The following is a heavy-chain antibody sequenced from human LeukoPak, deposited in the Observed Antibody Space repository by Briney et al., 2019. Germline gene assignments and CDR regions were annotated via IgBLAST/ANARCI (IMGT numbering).Heavy chain of an antibody. CDR2: FDPEDGET. CDR1: GCTLTELS. V-gene: IGHV1-24*01. J-gene: IGHJ4*02. Sequence: ASVKVSCRVSGCTLTELSMHWVRQAPGKGLEWMGGFDPEDGETIYAQKFQGRVTMTEYTSTDTAYMELSSLRSEDTAVYYGARGGVVGGKGWLRFLHWGQGTLVTVSS. D-gene: IGHD5-12*01. CDR3: ARGGVVGGKGWLRFLH.